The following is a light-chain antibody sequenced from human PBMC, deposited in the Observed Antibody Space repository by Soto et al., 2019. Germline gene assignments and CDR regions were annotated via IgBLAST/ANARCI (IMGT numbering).Light chain of an antibody. CDR3: QQYDNLPIT. CDR2: DAS. J-gene: IGKJ5*01. Sequence: DIQMTQSPSSLSASEGDTVTITCQASRDVKKYLNWYQQKPGKAPKLLIYDASKLQGGAPSRFSGSGFGTDFTLTINNLQPEDLATYYCQQYDNLPITFGQGTRLEIK. V-gene: IGKV1-33*01. CDR1: RDVKKY.